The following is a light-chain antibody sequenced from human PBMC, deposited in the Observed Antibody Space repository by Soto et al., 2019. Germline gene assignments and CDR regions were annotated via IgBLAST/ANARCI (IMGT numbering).Light chain of an antibody. Sequence: DIQMTQSPSTLSASVGDRVTITCRASETISSWLAWYQQKPGKAPKLLISDASRLESGVPSRFSGSRSGTDFTLTISSLQPEDFATYYCQQLNSYPLTFGGGTKVEIK. V-gene: IGKV1-5*01. J-gene: IGKJ4*01. CDR1: ETISSW. CDR2: DAS. CDR3: QQLNSYPLT.